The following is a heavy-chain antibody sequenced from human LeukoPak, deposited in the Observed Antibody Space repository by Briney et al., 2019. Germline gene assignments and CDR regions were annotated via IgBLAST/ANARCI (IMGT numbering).Heavy chain of an antibody. D-gene: IGHD3-3*01. Sequence: PGRSLRLSCAASGFTFSRYGMHWVRQAPGKGLEWVSAISGSGGSTYYADSVKGRFTISRDNAKNSLYLQMNSLRAEDTAVYYCARYTYDSSDYWGQGTLVTVSS. J-gene: IGHJ4*02. V-gene: IGHV3-23*01. CDR1: GFTFSRYG. CDR3: ARYTYDSSDY. CDR2: ISGSGGST.